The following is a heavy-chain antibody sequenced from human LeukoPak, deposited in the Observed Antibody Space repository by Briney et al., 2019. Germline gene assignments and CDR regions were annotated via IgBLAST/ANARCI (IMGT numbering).Heavy chain of an antibody. D-gene: IGHD1-1*01. CDR3: AKDRGRDITGSEDFDY. J-gene: IGHJ4*02. CDR1: GFTFSNYG. V-gene: IGHV3-30*02. Sequence: PGRSLRLSCAASGFTFSNYGIHWVRQAPGKGLEWVAFIPHDRNKRNYADSVKGRFTVSRDNSKNTVYLQMHSLTGEDTAVYYCAKDRGRDITGSEDFDYWGQGTLVIVSS. CDR2: IPHDRNKR.